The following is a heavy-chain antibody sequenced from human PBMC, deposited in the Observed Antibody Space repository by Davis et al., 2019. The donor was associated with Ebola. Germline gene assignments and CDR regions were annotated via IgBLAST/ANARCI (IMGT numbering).Heavy chain of an antibody. V-gene: IGHV3-7*01. D-gene: IGHD6-13*01. Sequence: GESLKISCAASGFTFSSYWMSWVRQAPGKGLEWVANIKQDGSEKYYVDSVTGRFTISRDNAKNSLYLQMNSLRAEDTAVYYCARDRVRRISAAGTPYRGQGTLVTVSS. CDR1: GFTFSSYW. J-gene: IGHJ4*02. CDR3: ARDRVRRISAAGTPY. CDR2: IKQDGSEK.